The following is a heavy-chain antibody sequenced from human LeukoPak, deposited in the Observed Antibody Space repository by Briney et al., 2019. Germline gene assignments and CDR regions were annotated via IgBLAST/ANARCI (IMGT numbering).Heavy chain of an antibody. V-gene: IGHV4-34*01. CDR1: GGSFSGYY. CDR3: ARGITIFGVVLDY. D-gene: IGHD3-3*01. J-gene: IGHJ4*02. CDR2: INHSGST. Sequence: SETLSLTCAVYGGSFSGYYWSWIRQPPGKGLEWIGEINHSGSTNCNPSLKSRVTISVDTSKNQFSLKLSSVTAADTAVYYCARGITIFGVVLDYWGQGTLVTVSS.